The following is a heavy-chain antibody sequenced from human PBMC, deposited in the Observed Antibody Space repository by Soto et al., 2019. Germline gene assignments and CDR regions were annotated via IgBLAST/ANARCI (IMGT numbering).Heavy chain of an antibody. CDR2: SSSSSSDI. J-gene: IGHJ4*02. D-gene: IGHD4-17*01. CDR1: GFTFSSYS. V-gene: IGHV3-21*01. CDR3: ARDHSRSTVATSLVDY. Sequence: GWTLRLSCAVSGFTFSSYSMNWVRQAPWKGLEWVSSSSSSSSDIYYADSVKVRFTISRDNAKNSLYLQMNSLRAEDTAVYYCARDHSRSTVATSLVDYWGQGTLVTVSS.